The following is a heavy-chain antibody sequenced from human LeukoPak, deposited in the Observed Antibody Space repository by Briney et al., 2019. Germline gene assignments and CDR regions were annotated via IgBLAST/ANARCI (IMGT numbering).Heavy chain of an antibody. J-gene: IGHJ6*03. CDR2: ISSSSSYI. CDR1: GFTFSSYS. D-gene: IGHD5-12*01. V-gene: IGHV3-21*04. CDR3: ARVVATMDYYYYMDV. Sequence: PGGSLRLSCAASGFTFSSYSMNWVRQAPGKGLEWVSSISSSSSYIYYADSVKGRFTISRDNAKNSLYLQMNSLRAEDTALYYCARVVATMDYYYYMDVWGKGTTVTVSS.